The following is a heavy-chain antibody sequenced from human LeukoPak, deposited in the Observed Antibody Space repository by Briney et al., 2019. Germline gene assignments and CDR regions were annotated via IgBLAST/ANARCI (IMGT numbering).Heavy chain of an antibody. CDR3: ARGDSSSWAFDY. D-gene: IGHD6-13*01. CDR2: IYHSGST. CDR1: GGSISSDGYS. V-gene: IGHV4-30-2*01. J-gene: IGHJ4*02. Sequence: SQTLSLTCAVSGGSISSDGYSWSWIRQPPGKGLEWIGYIYHSGSTYYNPSLKSRVTISVDRSKNQFSLKLSAVTAADTAVYYCARGDSSSWAFDYWGQGTLVTVSS.